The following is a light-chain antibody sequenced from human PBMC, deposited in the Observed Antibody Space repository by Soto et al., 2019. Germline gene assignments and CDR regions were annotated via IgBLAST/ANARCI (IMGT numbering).Light chain of an antibody. CDR1: AFTIGSNT. J-gene: IGLJ1*01. CDR3: SSYAGSSNV. Sequence: QSVLTQSPSASGTPGQRVTISCSGSAFTIGSNTVTWYQQFPGTAPKVLIYSNDQRPSGVPERFSGSKSGTSASLAISGLQSEDEADYYCSSYAGSSNVFGTGTKLTVL. CDR2: SND. V-gene: IGLV1-44*01.